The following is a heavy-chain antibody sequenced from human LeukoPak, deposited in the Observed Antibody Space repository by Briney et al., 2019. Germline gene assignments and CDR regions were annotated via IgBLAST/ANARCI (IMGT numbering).Heavy chain of an antibody. Sequence: GGSLRLSCAASGFTFDDYAMHWVRQAPGKGLEWVSGISWNSGSIGYADSVKGRFTISRDNAKNSLYLQMNSLRAEDTALYYCAKGIMVRGVINYYYYMDVWGKGTTVTVSS. CDR3: AKGIMVRGVINYYYYMDV. J-gene: IGHJ6*03. D-gene: IGHD3-10*01. CDR2: ISWNSGSI. CDR1: GFTFDDYA. V-gene: IGHV3-9*01.